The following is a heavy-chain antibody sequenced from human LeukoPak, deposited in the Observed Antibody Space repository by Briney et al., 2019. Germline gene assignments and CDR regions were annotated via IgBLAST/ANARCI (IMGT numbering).Heavy chain of an antibody. CDR3: ARVPHKHHYDYVWGSHRYGYYFDY. Sequence: ASVKVSCKASGYTFTSYGISLVRQAPGQGLEWMGCISAYNGNTNYAQKLQGRVTMTTDTSTSTAYMELRSLRSDDTAVYYCARVPHKHHYDYVWGSHRYGYYFDYWGQGTLVTVSS. CDR1: GYTFTSYG. CDR2: ISAYNGNT. V-gene: IGHV1-18*01. D-gene: IGHD3-16*02. J-gene: IGHJ4*02.